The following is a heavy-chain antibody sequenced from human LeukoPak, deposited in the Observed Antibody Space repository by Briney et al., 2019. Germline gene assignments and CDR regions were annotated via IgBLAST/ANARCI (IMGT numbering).Heavy chain of an antibody. CDR3: ARQHCSGGSCYSGGY. CDR2: IDPSDSYT. D-gene: IGHD2-15*01. V-gene: IGHV5-10-1*01. CDR1: GYSFTSYW. Sequence: GESLKISCKGSGYSFTSYWISWVRQMPGKGLEWMGRIDPSDSYTNYSPSFQGHVTISADKSISTAYLQWSSLKASDTAMYYCARQHCSGGSCYSGGYWGQGTLVTVSS. J-gene: IGHJ4*02.